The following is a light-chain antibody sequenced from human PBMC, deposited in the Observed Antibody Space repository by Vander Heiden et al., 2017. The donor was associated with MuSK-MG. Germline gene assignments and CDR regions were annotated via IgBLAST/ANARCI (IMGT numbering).Light chain of an antibody. CDR1: SSDVGGYNY. J-gene: IGLJ3*02. CDR3: SSYAGSNAWV. Sequence: SALTPPPSASGSPGQSVTISCTGTSSDVGGYNYVSWYQQHPGKAPKLMIYEVSKRPAGVPDRFSGSKSGNTASLTVSGLQAEDEADYYCSSYAGSNAWVFGGGTKLTVL. V-gene: IGLV2-8*01. CDR2: EVS.